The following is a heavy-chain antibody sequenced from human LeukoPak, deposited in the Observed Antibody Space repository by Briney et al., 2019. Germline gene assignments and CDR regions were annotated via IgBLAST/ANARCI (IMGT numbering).Heavy chain of an antibody. CDR1: GFIVSNNY. CDR3: ASSSHYYDYGTDV. D-gene: IGHD6-6*01. V-gene: IGHV3-53*04. J-gene: IGHJ6*02. Sequence: GGSLRLSCAVSGFIVSNNYKTWVRQVPGKGLECVSLIHSGGSTYYADSVKGRFTISRQNSKNTLYLQMNSLTTDDTAVYFCASSSHYYDYGTDVWGQGTTVTVSS. CDR2: IHSGGST.